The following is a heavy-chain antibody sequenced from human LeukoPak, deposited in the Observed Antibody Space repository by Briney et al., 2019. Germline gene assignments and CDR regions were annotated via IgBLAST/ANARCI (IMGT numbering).Heavy chain of an antibody. CDR3: AREGPLHWFDP. Sequence: SETLFLTCSVSGASISSHYWSWIRQPPGKGLEWIGYIYNIGSTNYNPSLKSRVTISVDTSKNQFSLKLTSVTAADTAVYYCAREGPLHWFDPWGQGTLVTVSS. CDR1: GASISSHY. J-gene: IGHJ5*02. CDR2: IYNIGST. V-gene: IGHV4-59*11.